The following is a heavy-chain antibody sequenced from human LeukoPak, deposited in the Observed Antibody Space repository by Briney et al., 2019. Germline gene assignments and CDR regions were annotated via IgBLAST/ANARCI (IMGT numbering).Heavy chain of an antibody. Sequence: PSETLSLTCTVSGGSISSYYWSWIRQPPGKGLEWIGYIYYSGSTKYNPSFKSRVTISVDTSKNQFSLKLISVTAADTAAYYCATVVRDDILTGYYIDHWGQGTLVTVSS. CDR3: ATVVRDDILTGYYIDH. D-gene: IGHD3-9*01. CDR2: IYYSGST. J-gene: IGHJ4*02. CDR1: GGSISSYY. V-gene: IGHV4-59*01.